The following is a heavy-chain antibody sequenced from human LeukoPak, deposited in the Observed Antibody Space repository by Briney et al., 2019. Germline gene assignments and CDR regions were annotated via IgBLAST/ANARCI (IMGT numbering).Heavy chain of an antibody. D-gene: IGHD3/OR15-3a*01. CDR1: GFTFSDDW. J-gene: IGHJ4*02. Sequence: PGGALRLSCAASGFTFSDDWMSWVRQAPGKGLEWVANIHPEGNEKYNVDSVKSRFTISRDNDKNFLHLQMDSLRVEDTAVYYCARGDDFSGDYWGQGTLVTVSS. CDR3: ARGDDFSGDY. V-gene: IGHV3-7*04. CDR2: IHPEGNEK.